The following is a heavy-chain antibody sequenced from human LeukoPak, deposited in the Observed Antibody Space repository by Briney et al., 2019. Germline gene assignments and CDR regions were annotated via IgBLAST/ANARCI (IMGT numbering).Heavy chain of an antibody. CDR1: GFTFRDYW. V-gene: IGHV3-74*01. CDR2: INADGSGI. CDR3: ARDPFPPRV. Sequence: GGSLRLSCVASGFASSGFTFRDYWMHWVRQAPGKGLVWVARINADGSGITYADSVKGRFTVSRDNAKNSLYLQMNSLRAEDTAVYYCARDPFPPRVWGQGTLVTVSS. D-gene: IGHD3-16*01. J-gene: IGHJ4*02.